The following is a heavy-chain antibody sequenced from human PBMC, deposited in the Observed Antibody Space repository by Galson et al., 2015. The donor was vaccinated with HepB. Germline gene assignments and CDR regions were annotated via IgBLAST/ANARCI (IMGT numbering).Heavy chain of an antibody. V-gene: IGHV5-51*01. Sequence: QSGAEVKKPGESLKISCEGSGYRFSDYWSAWVRQRPGQGLEWMAVINPRNSETKYSSSFQGHVATSVDASISTSYLQWTSLDLSDTATYYCARLQYPSLCEGGTCYSLSCWGQGTHVIVSS. CDR2: INPRNSET. D-gene: IGHD3-9*01. J-gene: IGHJ4*02. CDR3: ARLQYPSLCEGGTCYSLSC. CDR1: GYRFSDYW.